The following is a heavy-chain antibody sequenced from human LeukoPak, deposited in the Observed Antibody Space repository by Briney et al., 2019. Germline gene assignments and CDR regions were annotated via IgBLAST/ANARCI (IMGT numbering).Heavy chain of an antibody. CDR3: ARDHSSSSYFDY. Sequence: PGGSLRLSCAASGFTFSSYSMNWVRQAPGKGLEWVSYISSSSSYIYYADSVKGRFTISRDNAKNSLYLQMNSLRAEDTAVYYCARDHSSSSYFDYWGQGTLVTVSS. CDR2: ISSSSSYI. V-gene: IGHV3-21*05. CDR1: GFTFSSYS. J-gene: IGHJ4*02. D-gene: IGHD6-13*01.